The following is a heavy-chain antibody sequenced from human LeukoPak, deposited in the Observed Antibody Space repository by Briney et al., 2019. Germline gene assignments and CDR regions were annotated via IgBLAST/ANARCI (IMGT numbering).Heavy chain of an antibody. Sequence: PGGSLRLSCATSGFSVSSYSMNWVRQAPGKGLEWVSYISSSSSTIYYADSVKGRFTISRDNAKNSLYLQMNSLRAEDTAVYYCARVHRGTYWGAFDIWGQGTMVTVSS. CDR3: ARVHRGTYWGAFDI. CDR2: ISSSSSTI. CDR1: GFSVSSYS. V-gene: IGHV3-48*04. J-gene: IGHJ3*02. D-gene: IGHD1-1*01.